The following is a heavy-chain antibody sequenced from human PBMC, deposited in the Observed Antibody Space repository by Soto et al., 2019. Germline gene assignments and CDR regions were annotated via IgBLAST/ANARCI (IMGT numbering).Heavy chain of an antibody. V-gene: IGHV1-8*01. CDR2: INPNSGNI. CDR3: ARGRASGSYYLLDY. CDR1: GDTFTTYD. Sequence: ASVKVSCKASGDTFTTYDINWVRQATGHGLEWMGWINPNSGNIGYAQRFQGRVTMTRDTAIRTAYMEVGSLRSDDTAVYYCARGRASGSYYLLDYWGQGTLVTVSS. J-gene: IGHJ4*02. D-gene: IGHD3-10*01.